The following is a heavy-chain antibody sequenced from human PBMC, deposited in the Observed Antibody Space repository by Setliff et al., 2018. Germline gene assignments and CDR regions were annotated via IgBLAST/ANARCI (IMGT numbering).Heavy chain of an antibody. CDR1: GGSVNSGYDN. CDR2: INRRGST. D-gene: IGHD6-19*01. Sequence: TLSLPCTVSGGSVNSGYDNWNWLRQPAGKGLEWIGNINRRGSTNFTPSLKSRVTISLDTSKNQFSLNLTSVTAADTAVYYCARATSGWYSAYYYYMDVWGKGTTVTVSS. J-gene: IGHJ6*03. V-gene: IGHV4-61*09. CDR3: ARATSGWYSAYYYYMDV.